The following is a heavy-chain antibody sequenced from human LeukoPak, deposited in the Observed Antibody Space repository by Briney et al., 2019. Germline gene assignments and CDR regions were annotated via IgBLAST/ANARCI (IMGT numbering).Heavy chain of an antibody. D-gene: IGHD1-26*01. V-gene: IGHV4-59*08. CDR1: GDSISTYY. J-gene: IGHJ4*02. Sequence: SETLSLTCTVSGDSISTYYWSWIRQPPGKGLEWIGYMDYSGGTNCNPSLKSRVPTSLDTSNSKFSPHLKSVTTADTAVFYCARHGGSYSLDYWGQGTLVTVSS. CDR2: MDYSGGT. CDR3: ARHGGSYSLDY.